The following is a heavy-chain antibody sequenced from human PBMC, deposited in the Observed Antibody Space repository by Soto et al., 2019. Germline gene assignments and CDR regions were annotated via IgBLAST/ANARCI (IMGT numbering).Heavy chain of an antibody. D-gene: IGHD2-21*01. CDR1: GGSIRSGPYS. V-gene: IGHV4-39*01. CDR3: ARLGGHGGATWFGYYAMDV. J-gene: IGHJ6*02. Sequence: QLQLQESGPRLVKPSETLSLTCTVSGGSIRSGPYSWGWIRQPPGQGLEWIVTFHYSGSTHSNPSLVSRDTISVETSKEQCSLRVNSVTAADTAVYDCARLGGHGGATWFGYYAMDVGGQGTTVTVSS. CDR2: FHYSGST.